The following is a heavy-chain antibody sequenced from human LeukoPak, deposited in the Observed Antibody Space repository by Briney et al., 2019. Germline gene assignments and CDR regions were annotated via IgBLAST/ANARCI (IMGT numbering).Heavy chain of an antibody. CDR3: ARENYCSSTSCMGGNWFDP. V-gene: IGHV1-18*01. D-gene: IGHD2-2*01. CDR1: VYTFTICG. CDR2: MSAYNGNT. Sequence: ASVRVFCRSCVYTFTICGISWVPRAPGQGLVWMVWMSAYNGNTNYAQKLKGRVNMPTDTTTSTAYMELRSLRSDDTAVYYCARENYCSSTSCMGGNWFDPWGQGTLVTVSS. J-gene: IGHJ5*02.